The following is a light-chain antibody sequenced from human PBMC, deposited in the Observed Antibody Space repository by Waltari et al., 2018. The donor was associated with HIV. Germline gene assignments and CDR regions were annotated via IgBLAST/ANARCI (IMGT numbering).Light chain of an antibody. J-gene: IGKJ1*01. Sequence: IVLTQSPATLSLSPGESATLSCRASQSISTYLAWYQQKPGQAPRLLIYDVSYRATGVPARFSGSGSGTDFTLTISSLEPEDFAIYYCQQRRETFGQGTKVEIK. CDR1: QSISTY. CDR3: QQRRET. V-gene: IGKV3-11*01. CDR2: DVS.